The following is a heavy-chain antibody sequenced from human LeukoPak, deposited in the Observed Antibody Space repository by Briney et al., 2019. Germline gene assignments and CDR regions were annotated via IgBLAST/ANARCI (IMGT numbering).Heavy chain of an antibody. D-gene: IGHD3-3*01. J-gene: IGHJ3*02. Sequence: SVTVSCTASGGTFSIYAISWVRQAPGQGLEWMGGIIPIFGTANYAQKFQGRVTITADESTSTAYMELSSLRSEDTAVYYCARGSANFGVVSQGGKAFDIWGQGTMVTVSS. V-gene: IGHV1-69*13. CDR3: ARGSANFGVVSQGGKAFDI. CDR1: GGTFSIYA. CDR2: IIPIFGTA.